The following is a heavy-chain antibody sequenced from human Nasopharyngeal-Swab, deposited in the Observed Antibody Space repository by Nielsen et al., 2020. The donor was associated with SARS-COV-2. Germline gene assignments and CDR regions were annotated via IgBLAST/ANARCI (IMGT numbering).Heavy chain of an antibody. CDR1: GGSISSYY. D-gene: IGHD3-9*01. Sequence: SETLSLTCTVSGGSISSYYWSWIRQHPGKGLEWSGYNYYSGSTNYNPSLKSRVTISVDTSKNQFSLKLSSVTAADTAVYYCARLGSYDILTGFPRRDNWFDPWSQGTLVTVSS. J-gene: IGHJ5*02. CDR2: NYYSGST. V-gene: IGHV4-59*08. CDR3: ARLGSYDILTGFPRRDNWFDP.